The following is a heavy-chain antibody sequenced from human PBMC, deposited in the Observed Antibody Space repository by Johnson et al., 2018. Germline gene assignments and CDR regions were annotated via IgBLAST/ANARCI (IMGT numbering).Heavy chain of an antibody. V-gene: IGHV3-33*03. CDR3: ARITGGDWVGTFDV. Sequence: QVQLQESGGGVVQPGRSLRLSCVASGFTFSRHGLHWIRQAPGTVLEWVAAIWDDGSKEYYVESVTGRFTISRDNSKNTLDLQMNSLRAEDTAIYYCARITGGDWVGTFDVWGQGTMVTVSS. D-gene: IGHD2-21*02. CDR2: IWDDGSKE. J-gene: IGHJ3*01. CDR1: GFTFSRHG.